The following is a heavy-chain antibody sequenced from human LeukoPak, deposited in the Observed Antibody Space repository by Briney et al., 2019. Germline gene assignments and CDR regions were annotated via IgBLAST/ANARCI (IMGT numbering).Heavy chain of an antibody. V-gene: IGHV3-7*01. Sequence: PGGSLRLSCAASGFTFSDYAMTWVRQAPGKGLEWVAIIDKDGNEIKYVDSVKGRFTLSRDNAKNSVYLQMNSLTTEDTALYYCVTDGDKWNDFEYWGQGTLVTVSS. D-gene: IGHD1-1*01. CDR3: VTDGDKWNDFEY. CDR1: GFTFSDYA. J-gene: IGHJ4*02. CDR2: IDKDGNEI.